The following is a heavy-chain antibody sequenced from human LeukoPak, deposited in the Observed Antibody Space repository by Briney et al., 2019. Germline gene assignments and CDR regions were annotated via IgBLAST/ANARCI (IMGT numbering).Heavy chain of an antibody. CDR3: AKAPDDYYYDMDV. V-gene: IGHV3-23*01. J-gene: IGHJ6*02. CDR2: ISGRGGST. Sequence: PGGSLRLSCAASGFTFSNYAMSWVRQAPGKGLEGVSAISGRGGSTFYADSVKGRFTISRDNSKNTLYLQMNSLRAEDTAVYYCAKAPDDYYYDMDVWGQGTTVTVSS. CDR1: GFTFSNYA.